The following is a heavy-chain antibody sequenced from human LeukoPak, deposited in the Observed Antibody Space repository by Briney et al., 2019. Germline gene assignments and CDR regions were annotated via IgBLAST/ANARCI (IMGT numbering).Heavy chain of an antibody. CDR3: ATMSTGITGSY. CDR2: INPYSGGT. D-gene: IGHD2-8*02. CDR1: GYTFTDYL. V-gene: IGHV1-2*02. Sequence: ASVKVSCKASGYTFTDYLMHWVPQAPGQGPEWMGWINPYSGGTNYAQKFQGRVTMTRDTSISTAYMEVSSLRSDDTAVYYCATMSTGITGSYWGQGTLITVSS. J-gene: IGHJ4*02.